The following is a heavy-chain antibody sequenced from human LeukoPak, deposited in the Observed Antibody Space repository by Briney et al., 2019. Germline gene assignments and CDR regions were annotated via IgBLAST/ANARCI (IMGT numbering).Heavy chain of an antibody. V-gene: IGHV3-30*02. CDR1: GFTLRSYG. J-gene: IGHJ4*02. D-gene: IGHD1-14*01. CDR3: AKGGYDPVC. Sequence: PGGSLRVSCAAPGFTLRSYGMHWVRQAPGKGLEWVAFIRYDGSNKYYADSVKGRFTISRDNSKNTLYLQMNSLRAEDTAVYYCAKGGYDPVCWGQGTLVTVSS. CDR2: IRYDGSNK.